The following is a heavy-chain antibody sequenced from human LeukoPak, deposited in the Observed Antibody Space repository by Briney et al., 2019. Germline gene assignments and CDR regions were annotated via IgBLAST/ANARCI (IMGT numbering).Heavy chain of an antibody. J-gene: IGHJ5*02. V-gene: IGHV3-23*01. D-gene: IGHD4-17*01. Sequence: PGGSLRLSCAASGFTFDNYAMACVRQAPGKGLEWVSSISGSGGTTYYADSVRGRFIMSRDNSKKTLYLHMNTLRAGDTAVYYCAKGAYGDYPNWFDPWGQGTLVTVSS. CDR2: ISGSGGTT. CDR1: GFTFDNYA. CDR3: AKGAYGDYPNWFDP.